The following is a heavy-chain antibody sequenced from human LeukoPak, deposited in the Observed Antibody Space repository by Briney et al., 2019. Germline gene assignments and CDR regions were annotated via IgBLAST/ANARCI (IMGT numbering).Heavy chain of an antibody. Sequence: PGGSLRLSCAASGFTFSTYAMSWVRQAPGKGLEWVSVISGSGRKTYYADSVKGRFTISRDNSKDTLFLQMNSLRVEDTAVYYCAKGREWELPLDYWGQGTLVTVSS. CDR2: ISGSGRKT. CDR1: GFTFSTYA. J-gene: IGHJ4*02. V-gene: IGHV3-23*01. CDR3: AKGREWELPLDY. D-gene: IGHD1-26*01.